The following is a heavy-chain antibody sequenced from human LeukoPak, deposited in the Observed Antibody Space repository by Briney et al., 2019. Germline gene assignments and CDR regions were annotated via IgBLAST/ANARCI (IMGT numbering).Heavy chain of an antibody. CDR1: GFTFSSYA. CDR2: ISSAGGIPT. D-gene: IGHD3-10*01. V-gene: IGHV3-23*01. CDR3: AKLPHSRGGSYSDY. Sequence: GGSLRLSCAASGFTFSSYAMSWARQAPGKGLEWVSTISSAGGIPTYYADSVKGRFTISNDNCKNTVYLQINNLRAEDTAVYYCAKLPHSRGGSYSDYWGQGTLVTVSS. J-gene: IGHJ4*02.